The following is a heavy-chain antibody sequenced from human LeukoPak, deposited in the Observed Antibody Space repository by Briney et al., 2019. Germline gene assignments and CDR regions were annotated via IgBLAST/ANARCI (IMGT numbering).Heavy chain of an antibody. Sequence: SETLSLTCTVSGDSISTYYWTWIRQPPGKGLEWIGYIDYSGSTNYNPSLKSRVTISVDTSKNQFSLKLSSVTAADTAVYYCARLVYYSKQMYYFDYWGQGTLVTVSS. CDR1: GDSISTYY. CDR3: ARLVYYSKQMYYFDY. D-gene: IGHD4-11*01. CDR2: IDYSGST. J-gene: IGHJ4*02. V-gene: IGHV4-59*08.